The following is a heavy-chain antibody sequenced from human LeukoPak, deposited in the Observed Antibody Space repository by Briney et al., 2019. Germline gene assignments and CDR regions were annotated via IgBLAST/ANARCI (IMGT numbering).Heavy chain of an antibody. Sequence: GESLKISCKASGYDFTSYWIAWVRLRPGKGLEWMGIVYPGDSDARYSPSFQGQVTISVDKSITTAYLQWSSLKASDTAIYYCARPGPLVRGLGPCLSPVCFPLDVWGQGTTVTVSS. D-gene: IGHD3-10*01. CDR3: ARPGPLVRGLGPCLSPVCFPLDV. V-gene: IGHV5-51*01. J-gene: IGHJ6*02. CDR2: VYPGDSDA. CDR1: GYDFTSYW.